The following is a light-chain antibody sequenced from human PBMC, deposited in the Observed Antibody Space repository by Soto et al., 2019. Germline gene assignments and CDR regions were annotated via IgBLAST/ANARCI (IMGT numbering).Light chain of an antibody. V-gene: IGKV3-20*01. CDR3: QKYDGAPKT. J-gene: IGKJ1*01. CDR2: GAS. CDR1: QSVSSSY. Sequence: EIVLTQSPGTLSLSPGERATLSCRASQSVSSSYLAWYQQKPGQAPRLLIYGASSRATGIPDRFSGSGSGTDFTLTISRLEPEDVATYYCQKYDGAPKTFGQGTKVEIK.